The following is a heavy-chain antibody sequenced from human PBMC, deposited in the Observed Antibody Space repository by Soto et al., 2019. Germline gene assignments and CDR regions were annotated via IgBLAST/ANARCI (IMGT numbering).Heavy chain of an antibody. CDR1: GFTFSSYS. J-gene: IGHJ4*02. V-gene: IGHV3-48*02. Sequence: EVQLVESGGGLVQPGGSLRLSCAASGFTFSSYSMNWVRQAPGKGLEWVSYISSSSSTIYYADSVKGRFTISRDNAKNSLYLQMNSLRDADTAVYYCARGTEMATITEFDYWGQGTLVTVSS. CDR2: ISSSSSTI. D-gene: IGHD5-12*01. CDR3: ARGTEMATITEFDY.